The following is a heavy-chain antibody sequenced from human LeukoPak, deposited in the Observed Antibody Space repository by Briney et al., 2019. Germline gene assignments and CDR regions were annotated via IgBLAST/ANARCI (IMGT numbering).Heavy chain of an antibody. Sequence: PGGSLRLSCAASGFTFSSYVMTWVRQAPGKGLEWVANIKQDGREKYFVDSVKGRFTISRDNAKNSLFLHMNSLRAEDTAVYYCARQDYGYSAFWGQGTLVTVSS. V-gene: IGHV3-7*01. J-gene: IGHJ4*02. CDR1: GFTFSSYV. CDR2: IKQDGREK. D-gene: IGHD4-17*01. CDR3: ARQDYGYSAF.